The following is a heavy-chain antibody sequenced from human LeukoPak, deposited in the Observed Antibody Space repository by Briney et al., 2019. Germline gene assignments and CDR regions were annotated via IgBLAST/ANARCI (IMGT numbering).Heavy chain of an antibody. D-gene: IGHD4-17*01. J-gene: IGHJ6*02. V-gene: IGHV7-4-1*02. CDR2: INTNTGNP. CDR3: ARGPQITTVTRKLYYYYGMDV. CDR1: GYTFTSYA. Sequence: GASVKVSCKASGYTFTSYAMNWVRQAPGQGLEWMGWINTNTGNPTYAQGFTGRFVFSLDTSVSTAYLQISSLKAEDTAVYYCARGPQITTVTRKLYYYYGMDVWGQGTTVTVSS.